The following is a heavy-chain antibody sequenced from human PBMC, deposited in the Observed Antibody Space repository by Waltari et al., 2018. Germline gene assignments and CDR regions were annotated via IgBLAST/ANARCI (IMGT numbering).Heavy chain of an antibody. V-gene: IGHV4-39*01. Sequence: QLQLQESGPGLVKPSGTLSLTCCVSGGSTSRSRYYWGWIRQSPGKGLEWIGSIYYSGSIYYNPTLQSRVTISGDTSKNQFSLNLSSVTAADTAVYYCARHWKRNGYRFDPWGQGTRVTVSS. D-gene: IGHD5-12*01. CDR3: ARHWKRNGYRFDP. CDR1: GGSTSRSRYY. CDR2: IYYSGSI. J-gene: IGHJ5*02.